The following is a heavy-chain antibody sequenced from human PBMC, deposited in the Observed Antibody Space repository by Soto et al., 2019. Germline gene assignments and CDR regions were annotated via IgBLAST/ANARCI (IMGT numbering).Heavy chain of an antibody. CDR2: ISSSGEST. Sequence: EVQILESGGGLVQPAGSLTLSCAASGFTFSNYAMSWVREAPGKGLEWVSDISSSGESTYYADSVRGRFTISRDNSKNTQYLQMNSLRAEDTAVYYCAKEYCSSSDCRIYNWFDPWGQGTLVTVSS. V-gene: IGHV3-23*01. CDR3: AKEYCSSSDCRIYNWFDP. D-gene: IGHD2-2*01. J-gene: IGHJ5*02. CDR1: GFTFSNYA.